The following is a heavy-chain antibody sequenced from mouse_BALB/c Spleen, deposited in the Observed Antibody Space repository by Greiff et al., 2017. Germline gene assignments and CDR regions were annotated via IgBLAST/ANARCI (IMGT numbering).Heavy chain of an antibody. J-gene: IGHJ4*01. CDR3: ARLGSYYGNYGYYAMDY. D-gene: IGHD2-1*01. CDR2: ISYSGST. CDR1: GDSITSGY. Sequence: VMLVESGPSLVKPSQTLSLTCSVTGDSITSGYWNWIRKFPGNKLEYMGYISYSGSTYYNPSLKSRISITRDTSKNQYYLQLNSVTTEDTATYYCARLGSYYGNYGYYAMDYWGQGTSVTVSS. V-gene: IGHV3-8*02.